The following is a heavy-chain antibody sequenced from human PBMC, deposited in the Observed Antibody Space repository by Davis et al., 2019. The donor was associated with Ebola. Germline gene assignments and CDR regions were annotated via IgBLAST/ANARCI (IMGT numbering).Heavy chain of an antibody. CDR1: GFTFSTYY. V-gene: IGHV3-7*01. Sequence: GGSLRLSCAASGFTFSTYYITWVRQAPGKGLEWVATIPHVGSEKYYVDSVKGRFTSSRDNAKNSVYLQMNSLRVEDTAAYYCARDWAGLDVWGRGTTVTVSS. CDR3: ARDWAGLDV. CDR2: IPHVGSEK. J-gene: IGHJ6*04. D-gene: IGHD3-16*01.